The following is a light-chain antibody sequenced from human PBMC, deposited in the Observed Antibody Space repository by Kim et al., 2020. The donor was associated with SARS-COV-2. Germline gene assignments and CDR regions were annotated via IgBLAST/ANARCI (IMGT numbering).Light chain of an antibody. CDR2: DVS. CDR1: SSDVGGYNY. V-gene: IGLV2-14*03. J-gene: IGLJ1*01. CDR3: SSYTSSSTLV. Sequence: GQSITISCTGTSSDVGGYNYVSWYQQHPGKAPKLMIYDVSNRPSGVSNRFSGCKSGNTASLTISGLQAEDEADYYCSSYTSSSTLVFGTGTKVTVL.